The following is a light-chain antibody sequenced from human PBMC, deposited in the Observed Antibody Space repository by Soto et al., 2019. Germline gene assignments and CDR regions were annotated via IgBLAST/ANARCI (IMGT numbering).Light chain of an antibody. CDR1: QSVSSN. Sequence: EIVMTQSPATLSVSSGGRATLSCRARQSVSSNLAWYQQKPGQAPRLLIYATSTRATGIPDRFSGSGSGTQFTLTISSLQSEDFAVYHCQQYDNMPPITFGQGTRLEIK. CDR2: ATS. V-gene: IGKV3-15*01. CDR3: QQYDNMPPIT. J-gene: IGKJ5*01.